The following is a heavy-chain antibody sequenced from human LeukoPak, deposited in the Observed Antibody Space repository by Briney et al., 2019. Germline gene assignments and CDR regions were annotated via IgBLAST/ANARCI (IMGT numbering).Heavy chain of an antibody. CDR1: GFTFSSYA. CDR3: AKLPYYDSWSGFLDY. V-gene: IGHV3-23*01. Sequence: TGGSLRLSCAASGFTFSSYAMSWVRQAPVKGLEWVSAISGSGGSTYYADSVKGRFTISRDNSKNTLYLQMNSLRAEDTAVYYCAKLPYYDSWSGFLDYWGQGTLVTVSS. J-gene: IGHJ4*02. D-gene: IGHD3-3*01. CDR2: ISGSGGST.